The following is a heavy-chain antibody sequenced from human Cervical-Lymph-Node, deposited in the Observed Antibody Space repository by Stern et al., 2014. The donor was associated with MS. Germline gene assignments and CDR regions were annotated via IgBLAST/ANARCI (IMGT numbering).Heavy chain of an antibody. CDR1: GGSISSGSYY. Sequence: QLQLQESGPGLVKPSQTLSLTCTVSGGSISSGSYYWSWIRQPAGKGLEWIGRIYTSGSTNYNPSLQSRVTISVDTSTNQFSLKLSSVTAADTAVYYCARDCRLRYFDNYGMDVWGQGTTVTVSS. D-gene: IGHD3-9*01. CDR2: IYTSGST. V-gene: IGHV4-61*02. J-gene: IGHJ6*02. CDR3: ARDCRLRYFDNYGMDV.